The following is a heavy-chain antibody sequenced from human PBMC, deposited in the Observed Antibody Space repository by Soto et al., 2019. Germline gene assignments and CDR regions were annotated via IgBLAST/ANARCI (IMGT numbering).Heavy chain of an antibody. D-gene: IGHD3-22*01. CDR1: GYTFTSYY. CDR2: INPSGGTS. Sequence: ASVKVSCKASGYTFTSYYIHWVRQAPGQGLEWMGCINPSGGTSTSAQKFQGRVTMTTDTSTSTASLELISLRSKDTAVFYCARDQKVRYDHNSPEYYYLGVDVWGQGTTVTVSS. J-gene: IGHJ6*02. CDR3: ARDQKVRYDHNSPEYYYLGVDV. V-gene: IGHV1-46*01.